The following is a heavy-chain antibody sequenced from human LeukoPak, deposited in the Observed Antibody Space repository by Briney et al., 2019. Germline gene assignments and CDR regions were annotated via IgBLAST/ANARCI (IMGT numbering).Heavy chain of an antibody. V-gene: IGHV4-34*01. Sequence: TPSETLSLTCAVYGGSFSGYYWGWLPQPPGKGLEWFGELNHSGSTNYNPSPKSRVTISVDTSKNQFSLKLSSVTAADTAVYYCARERSGYYYYYYMDVWGKGTTVTVSS. CDR1: GGSFSGYY. CDR2: LNHSGST. D-gene: IGHD3-10*01. J-gene: IGHJ6*03. CDR3: ARERSGYYYYYYMDV.